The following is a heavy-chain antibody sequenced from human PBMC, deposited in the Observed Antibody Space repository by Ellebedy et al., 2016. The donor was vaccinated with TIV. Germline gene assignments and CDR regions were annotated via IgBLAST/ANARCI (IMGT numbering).Heavy chain of an antibody. J-gene: IGHJ6*02. D-gene: IGHD3-3*01. CDR2: VNLDDHTT. CDR1: GYSFTGYY. CDR3: ARDVGGVDDYYHGMDV. Sequence: ASVKVSCXASGYSFTGYYIHWVRQAPGQGLEWMGIVNLDDHTTSYAQKLQGRVTMTSDTSTNTVYMELSSLRSEDTAVYYCARDVGGVDDYYHGMDVWGQGTTVTVSS. V-gene: IGHV1-46*04.